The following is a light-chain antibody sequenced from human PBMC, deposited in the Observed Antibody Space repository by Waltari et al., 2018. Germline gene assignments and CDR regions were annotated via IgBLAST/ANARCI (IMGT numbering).Light chain of an antibody. J-gene: IGLJ3*02. CDR2: EVN. Sequence: QSALTQPPSASGSPGQSVTISCTGTSSDFGGHTYVSWYQRHPGKAPKLMIYEVNKRPSGVPDRFSGSKSGNTASLTVSGLQAEDEAEYSCSSYAGSNNWVFGGGTKLTVL. CDR1: SSDFGGHTY. V-gene: IGLV2-8*01. CDR3: SSYAGSNNWV.